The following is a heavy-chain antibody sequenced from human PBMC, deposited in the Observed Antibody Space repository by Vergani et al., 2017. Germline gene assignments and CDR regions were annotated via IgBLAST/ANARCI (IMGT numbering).Heavy chain of an antibody. D-gene: IGHD3-22*01. CDR3: ARTAIMYYYDSSGYPFDY. V-gene: IGHV4-4*07. Sequence: QVQLQESGPGLVKPSETLSLTCTVSGGSISSYYWSWIRQPAGKGLEWIGRIYTSGSTNYNPSLKSRVTISVDTSKNQFSLKLSSVTAADTAVYYCARTAIMYYYDSSGYPFDYWGQGTLVTVSS. J-gene: IGHJ4*02. CDR2: IYTSGST. CDR1: GGSISSYY.